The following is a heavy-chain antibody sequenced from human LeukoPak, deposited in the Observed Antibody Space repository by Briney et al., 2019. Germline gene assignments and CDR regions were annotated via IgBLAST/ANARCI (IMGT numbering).Heavy chain of an antibody. CDR1: GGSISSFQ. D-gene: IGHD3-10*01. J-gene: IGHJ4*02. Sequence: PSETLSLTCTVSGGSISSFQWTWLRQPPGMGLEWIGYVQYDGSTNYNASLKSRVTISVDTSKNQFSLKLTSVTAADTAVYYCARVGSYTVPDWGQGTLVTVSS. CDR2: VQYDGST. V-gene: IGHV4-59*01. CDR3: ARVGSYTVPD.